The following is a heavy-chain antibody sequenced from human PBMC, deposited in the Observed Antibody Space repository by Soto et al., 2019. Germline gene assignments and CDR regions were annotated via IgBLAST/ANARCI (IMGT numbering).Heavy chain of an antibody. CDR1: GYSFTSYW. Sequence: PGESLKISCKGSGYSFTSYWIGWVRQMPGKGLEWMGIIYPGDSDTRYSPSFQGQVTISADKSISTAYLQWSSLKASDTAMYYCARTATARKYYYAMDVWGQGTTVTVSS. V-gene: IGHV5-51*01. CDR2: IYPGDSDT. D-gene: IGHD1-26*01. CDR3: ARTATARKYYYAMDV. J-gene: IGHJ6*02.